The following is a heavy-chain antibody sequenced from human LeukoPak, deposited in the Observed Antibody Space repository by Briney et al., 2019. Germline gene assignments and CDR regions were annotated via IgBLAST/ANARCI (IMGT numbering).Heavy chain of an antibody. Sequence: PGRPLRLSCAASGFTFSGYWMHWVRHAPGKGLVWVSCINSDGSTTTYADSVKGRFTISRDNAKNTLYLEMNSLRAEDTAVYYCARDAASCGGDCPRLFDPWGQGTLVTVSS. CDR1: GFTFSGYW. V-gene: IGHV3-74*01. CDR2: INSDGSTT. CDR3: ARDAASCGGDCPRLFDP. D-gene: IGHD2-21*02. J-gene: IGHJ5*02.